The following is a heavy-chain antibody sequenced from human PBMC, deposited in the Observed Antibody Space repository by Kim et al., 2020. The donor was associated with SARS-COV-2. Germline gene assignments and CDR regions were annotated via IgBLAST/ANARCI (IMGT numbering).Heavy chain of an antibody. J-gene: IGHJ5*02. CDR1: GFSISSNSYY. CDR2: IYYSGST. Sequence: SETLSLTCTVSGFSISSNSYYWGWIRQPPGKGLEWIGTIYYSGSTYYNPSLKSRVTISVDTSKNQFSLELTSVTAADTAVYYCASGTGSSPSALPFDPWGQGNLVTVPS. CDR3: ASGTGSSPSALPFDP. D-gene: IGHD6-13*01. V-gene: IGHV4-39*01.